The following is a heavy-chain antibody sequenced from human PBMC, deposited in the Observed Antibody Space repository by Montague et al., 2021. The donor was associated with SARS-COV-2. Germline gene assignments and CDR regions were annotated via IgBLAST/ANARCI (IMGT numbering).Heavy chain of an antibody. D-gene: IGHD3-10*01. J-gene: IGHJ5*02. V-gene: IGHV3-30*04. Sequence: SLRLSCAASGFTFSSYTMHWVRQGPGKGLEWVAVISYDGSSKYYADSVKGRFTISRDNSKNTLYLQMNSLRAEDTAVYYCARGGSRLLWFGELFAWVQGTLVTCSS. CDR1: GFTFSSYT. CDR3: ARGGSRLLWFGELFA. CDR2: ISYDGSSK.